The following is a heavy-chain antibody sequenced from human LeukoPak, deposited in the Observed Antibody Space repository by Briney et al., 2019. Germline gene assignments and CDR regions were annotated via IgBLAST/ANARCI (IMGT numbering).Heavy chain of an antibody. D-gene: IGHD2-2*01. V-gene: IGHV1-2*02. CDR3: AREFDSTIYYYYMDV. J-gene: IGHJ6*03. CDR2: INPNSGGT. Sequence: ASVNVSCMASGYTFTGYYMHWVRQAPGQGLEGMGWINPNSGGTNYAQKFQGRVTMTRDQSISTAYMELSRLRSDDTAVYYCAREFDSTIYYYYMDVWGKGTTVTVSS. CDR1: GYTFTGYY.